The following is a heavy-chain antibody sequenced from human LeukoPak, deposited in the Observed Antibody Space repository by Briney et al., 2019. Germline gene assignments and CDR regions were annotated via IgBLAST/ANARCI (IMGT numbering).Heavy chain of an antibody. Sequence: SETLSLTCTVSGGSISSYYWSWIRQPPGKGLEWSGYIYYSGSTNYNPSLKSRVTISVDTSKNQFSLKLSSVTAADTAVYYCARAPGIAVAGPDAFDIWGQGTMVTVSS. J-gene: IGHJ3*02. CDR1: GGSISSYY. CDR2: IYYSGST. D-gene: IGHD6-19*01. CDR3: ARAPGIAVAGPDAFDI. V-gene: IGHV4-59*01.